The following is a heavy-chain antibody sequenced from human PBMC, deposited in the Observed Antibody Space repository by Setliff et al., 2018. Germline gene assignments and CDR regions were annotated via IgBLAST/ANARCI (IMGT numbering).Heavy chain of an antibody. Sequence: SETLSLTCTVPGGSISDYYWTWIRQPPGKGLEWVGEINHRGSTNYNPSLKSRVTISVDTSKDQFSLKLISMTAADTAVYYCARGRNVAARLLDSWGQGTLVTVSS. V-gene: IGHV4-34*01. D-gene: IGHD6-6*01. CDR1: GGSISDYY. J-gene: IGHJ4*02. CDR3: ARGRNVAARLLDS. CDR2: INHRGST.